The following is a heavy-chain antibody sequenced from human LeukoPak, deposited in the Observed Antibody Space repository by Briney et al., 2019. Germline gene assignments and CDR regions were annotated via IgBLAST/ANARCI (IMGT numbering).Heavy chain of an antibody. CDR2: ISYDGSNK. J-gene: IGHJ4*02. V-gene: IGHV3-30-3*01. CDR1: GFTFSSYA. CDR3: ARDWVSMVRGASQGY. Sequence: GGSLRLSCAASGFTFSSYAMHWVRQAPGKGLEWVVVISYDGSNKYYADSVKGRFTISRDNSKNTLYLQMNSLRAEDTAVYYCARDWVSMVRGASQGYWGQGTLVTVSS. D-gene: IGHD3-10*01.